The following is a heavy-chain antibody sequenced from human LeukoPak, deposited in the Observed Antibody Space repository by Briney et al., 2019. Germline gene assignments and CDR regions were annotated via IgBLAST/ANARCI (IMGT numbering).Heavy chain of an antibody. D-gene: IGHD1-26*01. CDR2: MNPNSGNT. Sequence: ASVKVSCKASGYTFTSYDINWVRQATGQGLEWMGWMNPNSGNTGYAQKFQGRVTMTRNTSISTAYMELSSLRSEDTAVYYCARGQSSGSSRKHRGNWFDPWGQGTLVTVSS. CDR1: GYTFTSYD. V-gene: IGHV1-8*01. CDR3: ARGQSSGSSRKHRGNWFDP. J-gene: IGHJ5*02.